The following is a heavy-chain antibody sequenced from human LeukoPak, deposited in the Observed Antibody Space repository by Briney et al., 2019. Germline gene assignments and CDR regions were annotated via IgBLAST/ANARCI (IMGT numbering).Heavy chain of an antibody. Sequence: GGSRRLSCAAAAFTFTCCWMTWVRQAAGKGPEWVASINPDGSAEHYVDSVEGRFTISRDHAKSSVYLQMNRLRAEDTAVYYRARDAGRRELDWGQGTLVTVSS. D-gene: IGHD1-26*01. CDR2: INPDGSAE. CDR3: ARDAGRRELD. CDR1: AFTFTCCW. J-gene: IGHJ4*02. V-gene: IGHV3-7*04.